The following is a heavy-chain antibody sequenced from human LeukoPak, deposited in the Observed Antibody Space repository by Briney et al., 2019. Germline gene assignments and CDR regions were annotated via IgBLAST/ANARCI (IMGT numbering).Heavy chain of an antibody. J-gene: IGHJ6*03. CDR2: IYYNGGI. CDR3: AREASDYDSSGYRKNYYYYYMDV. Sequence: SETLSLTCTVSGGSISSYYWNWIRQPPGKGLEWIGYIYYNGGINYNPSLKSRVTISIDTSKNQFSLNLYSVTAADTAVYYCAREASDYDSSGYRKNYYYYYMDVWGKGTTVTVSS. CDR1: GGSISSYY. D-gene: IGHD3-22*01. V-gene: IGHV4-59*01.